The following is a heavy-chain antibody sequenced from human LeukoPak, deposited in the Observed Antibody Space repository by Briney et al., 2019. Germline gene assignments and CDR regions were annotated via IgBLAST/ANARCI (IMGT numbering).Heavy chain of an antibody. Sequence: GRSLRLSCAASGFTFSSYAMHWDRQAPGKGLEWVSVIYSGGSTYYADSVKGRFTISRDNSKNTLYLQMNSLRAEDTAVYYCARDHGSRDAFDIWGQGTMVTVSS. CDR2: IYSGGST. D-gene: IGHD1-26*01. CDR1: GFTFSSYA. CDR3: ARDHGSRDAFDI. J-gene: IGHJ3*02. V-gene: IGHV3-53*01.